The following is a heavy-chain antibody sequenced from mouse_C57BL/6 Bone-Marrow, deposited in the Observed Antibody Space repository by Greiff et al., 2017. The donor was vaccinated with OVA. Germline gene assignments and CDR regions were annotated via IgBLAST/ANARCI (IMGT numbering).Heavy chain of an antibody. CDR2: IYPGSGST. Sequence: VQLQQSGAELVKPGASVKMSCKASGYTFTSYWITWVKQRPGQGLEWIGDIYPGSGSTNYNEKFKSKATLTVDTSSSTAYMQLSSLTSEDSAVYYCARGVYDYGGSWFAYWGQGTLVTVSA. V-gene: IGHV1-55*01. CDR3: ARGVYDYGGSWFAY. D-gene: IGHD2-4*01. J-gene: IGHJ3*01. CDR1: GYTFTSYW.